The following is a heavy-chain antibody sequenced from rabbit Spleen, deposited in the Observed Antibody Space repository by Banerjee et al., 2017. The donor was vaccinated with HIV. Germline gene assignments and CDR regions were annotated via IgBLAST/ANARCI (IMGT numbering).Heavy chain of an antibody. CDR2: IGTGSGTT. Sequence: QSLEESGGDLVKPEGSLTLTCTASGFSFSNSYYMYWVRQAPGKGLEWIACIGTGSGTTYYASWVNGRFTLSKTSSTTVTLQMTSLTAADTATYFCARGSNGGAWGMNLWGPGTLVTVS. J-gene: IGHJ4*01. D-gene: IGHD6-1*01. V-gene: IGHV1S40*01. CDR1: GFSFSNSYY. CDR3: ARGSNGGAWGMNL.